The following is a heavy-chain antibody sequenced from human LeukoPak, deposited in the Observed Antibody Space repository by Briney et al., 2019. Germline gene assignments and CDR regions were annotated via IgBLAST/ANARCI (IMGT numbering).Heavy chain of an antibody. J-gene: IGHJ4*02. D-gene: IGHD2-15*01. Sequence: PSETLSLTCTVSGVSISTSRDYWGWIRQSPGKGLEWIGTIYYSVGTYLNPSLKTRVTISVDTSKNQLSLKLSSVTAADTGVYYCARHADRRGWSPHYWGQGTLVTVSS. CDR1: GVSISTSRDY. CDR2: IYYSVGT. CDR3: ARHADRRGWSPHY. V-gene: IGHV4-39*01.